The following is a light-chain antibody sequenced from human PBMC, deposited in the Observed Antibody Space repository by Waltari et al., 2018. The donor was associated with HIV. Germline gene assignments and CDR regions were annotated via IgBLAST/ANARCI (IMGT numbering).Light chain of an antibody. V-gene: IGKV4-1*01. Sequence: DGVMTQSPDSLAVSLGERATTNCKSTHSVFYRPNNKNYIAWYQQRPGQAPKLLISWASARESGVSDRFSGSGSGTNFTLTITSLKTEDVAIYFCQQYLSPPPTFGQGTKVQIK. J-gene: IGKJ1*01. CDR1: HSVFYRPNNKNY. CDR3: QQYLSPPPT. CDR2: WAS.